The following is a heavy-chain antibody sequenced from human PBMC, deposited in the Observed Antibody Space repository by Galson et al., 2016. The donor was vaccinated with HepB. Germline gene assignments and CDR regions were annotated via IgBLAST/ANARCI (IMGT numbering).Heavy chain of an antibody. CDR1: GFTFSNAW. V-gene: IGHV3-15*07. D-gene: IGHD1-26*01. J-gene: IGHJ4*02. Sequence: SLRLSCAASGFTFSNAWMNWVRQAPGKGLEWVGRIKSKTDGGTTDYAAPVKGRFTISRDDSKNTLYLQMNSLKTEDTAVYYCTKDHGGSYLLDSWGRGTLVTVSS. CDR3: TKDHGGSYLLDS. CDR2: IKSKTDGGTT.